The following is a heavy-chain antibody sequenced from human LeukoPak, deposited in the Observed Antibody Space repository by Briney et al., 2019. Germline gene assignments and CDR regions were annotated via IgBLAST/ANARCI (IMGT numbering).Heavy chain of an antibody. CDR2: IYYSGST. CDR3: ASYYGDYGPYYYYYYMDV. Sequence: SETLSLTCTVSGGSVSSGSYYWSWIRQPPGKGREWIGYIYYSGSTNYNPSLKSRVTISVDTSKNQFSLKLSSVTAADTAVYYCASYYGDYGPYYYYYYMDVWGKGTTVTVSS. V-gene: IGHV4-61*01. J-gene: IGHJ6*03. D-gene: IGHD4-17*01. CDR1: GGSVSSGSYY.